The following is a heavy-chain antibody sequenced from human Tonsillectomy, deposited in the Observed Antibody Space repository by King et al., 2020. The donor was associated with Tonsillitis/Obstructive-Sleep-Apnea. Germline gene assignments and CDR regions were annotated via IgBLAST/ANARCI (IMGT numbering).Heavy chain of an antibody. D-gene: IGHD3-3*01. CDR2: INTNTGNP. CDR3: ARCAGDFWSGPINWFDP. J-gene: IGHJ5*02. Sequence: QLVQSGSELKKPGASVKVSCKASGYTFTSFPMNWVRQAPGQGLEWMGWINTNTGNPRYAQGFTGRFVFSLDTSISTTYLQISSLQAEDTAVYYCARCAGDFWSGPINWFDPWGQGTLVTVSS. V-gene: IGHV7-4-1*02. CDR1: GYTFTSFP.